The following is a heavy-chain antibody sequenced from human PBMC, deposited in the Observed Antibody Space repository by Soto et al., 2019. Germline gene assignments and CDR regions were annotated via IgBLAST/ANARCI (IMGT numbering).Heavy chain of an antibody. D-gene: IGHD3-3*01. CDR3: ARGASDFWGAYPEIHFFDY. CDR1: EFTFSTYP. J-gene: IGHJ4*01. CDR2: ISYDETNK. V-gene: IGHV3-30-3*01. Sequence: PGGSLRLSCAASEFTFSTYPMHWVRQAPGKGLEWVAVISYDETNKYYADSVKGRFTISRDNSKNTLYLQMTNLRADDTAVYYCARGASDFWGAYPEIHFFDYWGHGTLVTVSS.